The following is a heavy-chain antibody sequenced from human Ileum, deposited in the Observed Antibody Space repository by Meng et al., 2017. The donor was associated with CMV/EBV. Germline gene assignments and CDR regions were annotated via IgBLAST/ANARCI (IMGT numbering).Heavy chain of an antibody. CDR1: GFNFSRYG. V-gene: IGHV3-33*01. Sequence: QVHLVESGGGVVQPGRSLRLSCEASGFNFSRYGMHWVRQAPGKELEWVAVLWFDGSNTYYGDSVKGRFTISRDNSKNTVYLQMNTLRPEDTAVYYCTRGTPIGGGHPPLDFWGQGTLVTVSS. D-gene: IGHD2-15*01. J-gene: IGHJ4*02. CDR3: TRGTPIGGGHPPLDF. CDR2: LWFDGSNT.